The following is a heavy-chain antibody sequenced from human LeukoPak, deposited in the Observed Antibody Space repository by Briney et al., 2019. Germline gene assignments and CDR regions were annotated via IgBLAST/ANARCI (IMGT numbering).Heavy chain of an antibody. Sequence: ASVKVSCKASGYTFTSYGISWVRQAPGQGLEWMGWISAYNGNTNYAQRLQGRVTMTTDTSTSTAYMELRSLRSDDTAVYYCARGLGRSSSWYKGDYWGQGTLVTVSS. CDR2: ISAYNGNT. V-gene: IGHV1-18*01. J-gene: IGHJ4*02. D-gene: IGHD6-13*01. CDR3: ARGLGRSSSWYKGDY. CDR1: GYTFTSYG.